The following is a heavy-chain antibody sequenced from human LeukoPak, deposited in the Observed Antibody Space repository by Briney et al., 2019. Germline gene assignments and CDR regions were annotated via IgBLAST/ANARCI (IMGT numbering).Heavy chain of an antibody. CDR2: ISGSGGST. Sequence: PGGSLRLSCAASGFTFSSYAMSWVRQAPGKGLEWVSAISGSGGSTYYADSVKGRFTISRDNSKNTLYLRMNSLRAEDTAVYYCAKDQFPKTYYYDSSGYDWGQGTLVTVSS. D-gene: IGHD3-22*01. CDR3: AKDQFPKTYYYDSSGYD. J-gene: IGHJ4*02. CDR1: GFTFSSYA. V-gene: IGHV3-23*01.